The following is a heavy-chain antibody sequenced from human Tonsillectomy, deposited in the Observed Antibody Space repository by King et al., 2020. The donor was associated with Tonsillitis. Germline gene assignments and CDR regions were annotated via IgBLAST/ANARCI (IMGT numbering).Heavy chain of an antibody. CDR2: ISYEGSNK. CDR3: AKGSVVGATFGNYV. V-gene: IGHV3-30-3*01. J-gene: IGHJ4*02. Sequence: VQLVESGGGVVQPGRSLRLSCAASGFSFSSYAMHWVRQAPGKGLEWLAVISYEGSNKYYADSVKGRFTIARDNSKNTLDLQMNSLRAEDTAVYYCAKGSVVGATFGNYVWGQGTLVTVSS. D-gene: IGHD1-26*01. CDR1: GFSFSSYA.